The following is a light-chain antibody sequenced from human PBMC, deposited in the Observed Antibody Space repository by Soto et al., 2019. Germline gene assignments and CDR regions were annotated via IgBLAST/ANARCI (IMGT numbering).Light chain of an antibody. V-gene: IGLV2-11*01. Sequence: QSALTQPRSVSGSPGQSVTISCTGTSSDVGGYNYVSWYQAHPGRAPKLMIYDVSIRPSGVPDRFSGSKSGNTASLTISGLLAEDEADYYCCSYAGTYSSFVFGSGTKV. CDR1: SSDVGGYNY. CDR3: CSYAGTYSSFV. CDR2: DVS. J-gene: IGLJ1*01.